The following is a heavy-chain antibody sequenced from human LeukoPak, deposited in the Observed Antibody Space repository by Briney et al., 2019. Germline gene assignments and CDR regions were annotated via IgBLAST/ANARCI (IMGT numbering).Heavy chain of an antibody. CDR3: AKRPGYSSGWYYFDY. CDR2: ISGSGGST. V-gene: IGHV3-23*01. CDR1: GFTFSSYA. D-gene: IGHD6-19*01. Sequence: QTGGSLRLSCAASGFTFSSYAMSWVCQAPGKGLEWVSAISGSGGSTYYSDSVKGRFTISRDNSKNTLYLQMNSLRAEDTAVYYCAKRPGYSSGWYYFDYWGQGTLVTVSS. J-gene: IGHJ4*02.